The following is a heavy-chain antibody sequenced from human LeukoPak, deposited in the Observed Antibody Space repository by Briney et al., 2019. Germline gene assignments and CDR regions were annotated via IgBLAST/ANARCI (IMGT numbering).Heavy chain of an antibody. V-gene: IGHV7-4-1*02. CDR3: ARDANTYYYEINGYTDAFDI. CDR1: GYSFTRHG. J-gene: IGHJ3*02. Sequence: ASVKVSCKASGYSFTRHGLNWVRQAPGHGLQWMAWISTQTGNPTFAQGFTGRFVFSLVSSVSTAYLEISSLKAEDTAMYYCARDANTYYYEINGYTDAFDIWGEGTMVTVSS. D-gene: IGHD3-22*01. CDR2: ISTQTGNP.